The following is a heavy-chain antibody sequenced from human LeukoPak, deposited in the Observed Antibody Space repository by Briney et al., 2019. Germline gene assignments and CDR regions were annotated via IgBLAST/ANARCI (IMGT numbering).Heavy chain of an antibody. CDR2: MNGEGTTI. CDR1: GPTFRTTW. V-gene: IGHV3-74*01. J-gene: IGHJ4*02. D-gene: IGHD1-7*01. Sequence: GGSLRLSCATSGPTFRTTWMHWVRQAPGKGLMWVSRMNGEGTTIDYADSVKGRFTVSRDYAKNTLFLQMNNLRTEDTALYFCATARNFRFEYWGQGSLVIVSA. CDR3: ATARNFRFEY.